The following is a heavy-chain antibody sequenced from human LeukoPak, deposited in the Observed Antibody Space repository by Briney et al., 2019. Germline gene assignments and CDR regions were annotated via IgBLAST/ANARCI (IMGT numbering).Heavy chain of an antibody. J-gene: IGHJ4*02. CDR1: GGSFGGYY. CDR2: INHSGST. Sequence: PSETLSLTCSVYGGSFGGYYWSWIRQPPGKGLEWIGEINHSGSTNYNPSLKSRVTISVDTSKNQFSLKLSSVTAADTAVYYCARRAPYYYGSGSPFDYWGQGTLVSVSS. D-gene: IGHD3-10*01. V-gene: IGHV4-34*01. CDR3: ARRAPYYYGSGSPFDY.